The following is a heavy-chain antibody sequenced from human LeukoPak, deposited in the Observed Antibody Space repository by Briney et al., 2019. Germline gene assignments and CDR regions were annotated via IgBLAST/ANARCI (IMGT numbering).Heavy chain of an antibody. J-gene: IGHJ4*02. D-gene: IGHD2/OR15-2a*01. CDR3: ARDKIGGINFDY. CDR2: INHSGST. CDR1: GGSFSGDY. V-gene: IGHV4-34*01. Sequence: PSETLSLTCAAYGGSFSGDYWSWIRQPPGKGLEWIGKINHSGSTNYNPSLKSRVTISVDTSKNQFSLKVSSVTAADTAVYYCARDKIGGINFDYWGQGTLITVSA.